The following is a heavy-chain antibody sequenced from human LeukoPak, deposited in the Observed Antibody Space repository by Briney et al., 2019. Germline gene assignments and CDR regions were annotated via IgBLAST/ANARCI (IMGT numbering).Heavy chain of an antibody. CDR2: IKQDGSDK. D-gene: IGHD4-23*01. Sequence: PGESLRLSCAASGFGFGTYWMHWVRQAPGKGLEWVANIKQDGSDKYYVDSVKGRFTISRDNAKNSLYLQMNSLRAEDTAIYYCARKTVVGSYFDYWGQGTPVTVSS. CDR1: GFGFGTYW. V-gene: IGHV3-7*03. J-gene: IGHJ4*02. CDR3: ARKTVVGSYFDY.